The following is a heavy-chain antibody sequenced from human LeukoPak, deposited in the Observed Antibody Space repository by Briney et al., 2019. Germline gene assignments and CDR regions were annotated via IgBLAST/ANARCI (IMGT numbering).Heavy chain of an antibody. Sequence: SETLSLTCTVSGGSISSYYWSWIRQPAGKGLEWIGRIYTSGSTNYNPSLKRRVTMSVDPSKNQFSLKLSSVTAADTAVYYCARTGGSFYFYYYMDIWGKGTSVTVSS. CDR2: IYTSGST. CDR1: GGSISSYY. CDR3: ARTGGSFYFYYYMDI. J-gene: IGHJ6*03. V-gene: IGHV4-4*07. D-gene: IGHD1-26*01.